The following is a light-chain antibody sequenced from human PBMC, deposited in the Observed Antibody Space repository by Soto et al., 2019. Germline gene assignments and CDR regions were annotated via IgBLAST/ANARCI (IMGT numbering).Light chain of an antibody. V-gene: IGKV4-1*01. CDR2: WAS. CDR3: QQYYSSPPHT. Sequence: DIVMTQSPDSLAVSLGERATMKCKSSQSVLYSSNNKNYLAWYQQKPGQPPKLLIYWASTRESGVPDRFSGSGSGTDFTLTISSLQAEDVAVYYCQQYYSSPPHTFGQGTKLEIK. J-gene: IGKJ2*01. CDR1: QSVLYSSNNKNY.